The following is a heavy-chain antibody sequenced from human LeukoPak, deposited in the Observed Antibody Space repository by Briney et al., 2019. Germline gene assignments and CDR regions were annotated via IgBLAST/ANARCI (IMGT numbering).Heavy chain of an antibody. V-gene: IGHV1-18*01. CDR1: GYTFTSYG. CDR2: ISTYNGNT. Sequence: ASVKVSCKASGYTFTSYGISWVRQAPGQGLEWMGWISTYNGNTNYAQKLQGRVSLTTDTSTDTAYMELSSLRSEDTAVYYCATDLVEDWFDPWGQGTLVTVSS. D-gene: IGHD3-16*02. J-gene: IGHJ5*02. CDR3: ATDLVEDWFDP.